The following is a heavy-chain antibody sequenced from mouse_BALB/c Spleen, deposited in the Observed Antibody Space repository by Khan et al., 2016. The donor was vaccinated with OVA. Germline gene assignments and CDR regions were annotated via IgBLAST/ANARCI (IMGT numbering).Heavy chain of an antibody. CDR2: IWAGGST. Sequence: VKLLESGPGLVAPSQSLSITCTVSGFSLTSYGVHWVRQPPGKGLEWRGVIWAGGSTNYNSALMSRLSISKDNSKSQVFVKMNSLPTDDSARYYCARLDDIWGQGTTLTVSS. CDR3: ARLDDI. D-gene: IGHD1-3*01. CDR1: GFSLTSYG. V-gene: IGHV2-9*02. J-gene: IGHJ2*01.